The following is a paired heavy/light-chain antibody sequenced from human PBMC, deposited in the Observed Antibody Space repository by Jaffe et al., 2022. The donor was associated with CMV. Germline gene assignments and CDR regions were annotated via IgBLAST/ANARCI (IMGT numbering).Heavy chain of an antibody. Sequence: EVQLLESGGGLVQPGQSLRVACAASGFTFNNYAMSWVRQAPGRGLEWVSAITGSGGDTYYADSVEGRFTISRDNSRNTLYLQIRSLRPEDTALYYCVKGSGASRPYYFDYWGQGTLVTVSS. V-gene: IGHV3-23*01. CDR1: GFTFNNYA. CDR2: ITGSGGDT. D-gene: IGHD6-6*01. CDR3: VKGSGASRPYYFDY. J-gene: IGHJ4*02.
Light chain of an antibody. V-gene: IGKV3-20*01. Sequence: EIVLTQSPDTLSLSPGERATLSCRASQSFNNNYLAWYQQKPGQAPRLLIYGASSRATGIPDRFSGSGSGTDFTLTISRLEPEDFAVYYCQQYGNSRTFGRGTRVEIK. CDR3: QQYGNSRT. CDR1: QSFNNNY. J-gene: IGKJ4*02. CDR2: GAS.